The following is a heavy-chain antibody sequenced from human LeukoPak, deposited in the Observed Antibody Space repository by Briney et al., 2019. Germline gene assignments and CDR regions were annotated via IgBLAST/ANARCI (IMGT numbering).Heavy chain of an antibody. D-gene: IGHD6-6*01. J-gene: IGHJ6*03. V-gene: IGHV4-4*07. CDR2: IYTSGST. Sequence: SETLSLTCTVSGGSISSYYWSWIRQPAGKGLEWIGRIYTSGSTNYNPSLKSRVTMSVDTSKNQFSLKLSSVTAADTAVYYCARDGPSETSYYYYYMDVWGKGTTVTVS. CDR3: ARDGPSETSYYYYYMDV. CDR1: GGSISSYY.